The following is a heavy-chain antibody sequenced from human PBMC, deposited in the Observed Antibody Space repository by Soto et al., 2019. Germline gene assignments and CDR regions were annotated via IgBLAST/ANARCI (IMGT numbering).Heavy chain of an antibody. V-gene: IGHV1-18*04. CDR2: ISAYNGNT. Sequence: QVQLVQSGAEVKKPGASLKVSCKASGYTFTSYGISWVRQAPGQGLEWMGWISAYNGNTNYAQKLQGRVTMTTDTSTSTAYMELRSLRSDDTAVYYCARAGYDILTGYYRHFDYWGQGTLVTVSS. D-gene: IGHD3-9*01. J-gene: IGHJ4*02. CDR3: ARAGYDILTGYYRHFDY. CDR1: GYTFTSYG.